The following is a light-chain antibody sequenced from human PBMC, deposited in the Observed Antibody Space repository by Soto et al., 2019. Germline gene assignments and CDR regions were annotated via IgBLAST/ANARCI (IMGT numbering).Light chain of an antibody. V-gene: IGKV1-5*03. Sequence: DIQMTQSPSTLSASVGDRVIIACRASQSISSSLARYQQKPGKAPNLLIYWASSLESGVPSRFSGSRSGTEFTLTISSLQPDDFATYYCHQYNRFPYTFGQGTKLEIK. J-gene: IGKJ2*01. CDR1: QSISSS. CDR2: WAS. CDR3: HQYNRFPYT.